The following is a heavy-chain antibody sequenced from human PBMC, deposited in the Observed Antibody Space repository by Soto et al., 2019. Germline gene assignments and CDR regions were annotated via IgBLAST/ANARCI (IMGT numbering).Heavy chain of an antibody. CDR1: GGTFSSNA. CDR2: IIPIFGTA. J-gene: IGHJ6*02. D-gene: IGHD3-10*01. CDR3: ARDKAGKRFGELLGGMDV. V-gene: IGHV1-69*13. Sequence: SVKVSCKASGGTFSSNAISWVRQAPGQGLEWMGGIIPIFGTANYAQKFQGRVTITADESMSTAYMELSSLSSEDTAVYYCARDKAGKRFGELLGGMDVWGQGTTVTVSS.